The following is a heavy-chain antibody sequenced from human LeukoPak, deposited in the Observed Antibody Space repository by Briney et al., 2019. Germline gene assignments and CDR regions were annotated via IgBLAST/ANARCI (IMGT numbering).Heavy chain of an antibody. CDR3: ARAPRPRCGGDCQYLILWYFDL. CDR2: ISYDGSNK. CDR1: GFTFSSYA. Sequence: GGSLRLSCAASGFTFSSYAMHWVRQAPGKGLEWVAVISYDGSNKYYADSVKGRFTISRDNPKNTLYLQMNSLRAEDTAVYYCARAPRPRCGGDCQYLILWYFDLWGRGTLVTVSS. V-gene: IGHV3-30*04. J-gene: IGHJ2*01. D-gene: IGHD2-21*02.